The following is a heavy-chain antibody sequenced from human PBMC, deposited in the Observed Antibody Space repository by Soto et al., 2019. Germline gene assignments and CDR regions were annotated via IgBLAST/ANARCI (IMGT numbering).Heavy chain of an antibody. D-gene: IGHD3-3*02. Sequence: QVQLVQSGAEVKKPGSSVKVSCKTSGGTFRTSAISWVRQAPGQGLEWMGGIMPVFPTPDYAKKFQGRVTMTADESTGTAYMELSSLRSEDTAVYYCARDKDRQQLGGNYYYIMDVWGQGTTVTVSS. CDR1: GGTFRTSA. J-gene: IGHJ6*01. CDR3: ARDKDRQQLGGNYYYIMDV. V-gene: IGHV1-69*12. CDR2: IMPVFPTP.